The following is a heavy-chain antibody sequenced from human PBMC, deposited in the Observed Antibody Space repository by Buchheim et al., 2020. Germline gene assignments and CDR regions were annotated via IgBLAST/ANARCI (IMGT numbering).Heavy chain of an antibody. D-gene: IGHD3-16*01. CDR2: LSYDGTNT. J-gene: IGHJ4*02. Sequence: QVQLVESGGGVVQPGTSVRLSCAASGFTFSNFGMHWVRQAPGKGLEWVAVLSYDGTNTYYSDSVKGRFFISRDNSKNTLYLQLNNLRSEDTAVYFCAKGDYNWGTSPTYYFDFWGQGTL. V-gene: IGHV3-30*18. CDR1: GFTFSNFG. CDR3: AKGDYNWGTSPTYYFDF.